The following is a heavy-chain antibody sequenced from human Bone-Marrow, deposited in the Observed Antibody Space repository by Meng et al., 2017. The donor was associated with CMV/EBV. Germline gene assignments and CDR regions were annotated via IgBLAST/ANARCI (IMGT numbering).Heavy chain of an antibody. CDR2: IYSGGST. CDR1: GFTFDDYA. Sequence: GESLKISCAASGFTFDDYAMHWVRQAPGKGLEWVSVIYSGGSTYSADSVKGRFTISRDNSKNTLYLQMNSLRAEDTAVYYCARDLRLYGMDVWGQGTTVTVSS. CDR3: ARDLRLYGMDV. J-gene: IGHJ6*02. V-gene: IGHV3-53*01.